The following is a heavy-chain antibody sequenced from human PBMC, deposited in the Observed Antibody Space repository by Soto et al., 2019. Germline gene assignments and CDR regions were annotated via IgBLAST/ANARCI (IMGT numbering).Heavy chain of an antibody. J-gene: IGHJ2*01. CDR3: AGMTTVTTVPWYFDL. Sequence: QVQLVQSGAEVKKPGSSVKVSCKASGGTFSSYAISRVRQAPEQGLEWMGGIIPIFGTANYAQKFQGRVTITADESTSTAYMELSSLRSEDTAVYYCAGMTTVTTVPWYFDLWGRGTLVTVSS. CDR1: GGTFSSYA. V-gene: IGHV1-69*12. CDR2: IIPIFGTA. D-gene: IGHD4-17*01.